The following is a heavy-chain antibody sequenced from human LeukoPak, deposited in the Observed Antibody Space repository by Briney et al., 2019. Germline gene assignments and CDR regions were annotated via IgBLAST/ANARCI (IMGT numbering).Heavy chain of an antibody. D-gene: IGHD5-18*01. CDR2: ISSSSSYI. Sequence: GGSLRLSCAASGFTFSSYSMNWVRQAPGKGLEWVSSISSSSSYIYYADSVKGRFTISRDNAKNSLYLQMNSLRAEDTAVYYCARENTAMADFDYWGQGTLVTVSS. J-gene: IGHJ4*02. CDR1: GFTFSSYS. V-gene: IGHV3-21*01. CDR3: ARENTAMADFDY.